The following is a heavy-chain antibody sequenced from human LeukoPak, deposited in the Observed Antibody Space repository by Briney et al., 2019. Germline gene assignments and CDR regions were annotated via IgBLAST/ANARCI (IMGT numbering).Heavy chain of an antibody. D-gene: IGHD6-19*01. Sequence: TSETLSLTCDVYGVSFSGYYWSWIRQPPGKGLEWIGEINHSGSTNYNPSLKSRVTISVDTSKNQFSLKLSSVTAADTAVYYCARQRVVAVAGIDYWGQGTLVTVSS. J-gene: IGHJ4*02. CDR1: GVSFSGYY. CDR3: ARQRVVAVAGIDY. V-gene: IGHV4-34*01. CDR2: INHSGST.